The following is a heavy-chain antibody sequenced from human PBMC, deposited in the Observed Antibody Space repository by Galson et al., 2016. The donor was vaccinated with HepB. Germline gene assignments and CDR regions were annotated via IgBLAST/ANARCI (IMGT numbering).Heavy chain of an antibody. D-gene: IGHD2-2*01. CDR3: ARHFDVVPLGRSLDG. CDR1: GGSVSGTY. J-gene: IGHJ5*02. V-gene: IGHV4-59*08. Sequence: SETLSLTCTVSGGSVSGTYWSWIRQAPGKGLEWIGCIYRSGHSMSNPSLEGRVTISIDTSQNQFSLRLRSVTAADTSVYYCARHFDVVPLGRSLDGWGQGALVTVSS. CDR2: IYRSGHS.